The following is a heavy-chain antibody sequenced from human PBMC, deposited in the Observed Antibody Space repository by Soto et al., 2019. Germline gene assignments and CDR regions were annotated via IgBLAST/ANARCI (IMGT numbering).Heavy chain of an antibody. CDR1: GGTFSSYA. D-gene: IGHD2-21*01. CDR2: IIPIFGTA. CDR3: ARYPPILPSDCASVDAFYI. Sequence: SVKVSWKACGGTFSSYAISWVRQAPGQGLEWMGGIIPIFGTANYAQKFQGRVTITADESTSTAYMELSSLRSEDTAVYYCARYPPILPSDCASVDAFYISGQRTTVPVS. J-gene: IGHJ3*02. V-gene: IGHV1-69*13.